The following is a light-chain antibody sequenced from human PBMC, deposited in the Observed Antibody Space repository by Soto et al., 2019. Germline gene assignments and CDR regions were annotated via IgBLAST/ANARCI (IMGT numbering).Light chain of an antibody. CDR3: QLYNSYSP. V-gene: IGKV1-39*01. J-gene: IGKJ1*01. CDR2: GTS. CDR1: QSILRS. Sequence: DIQMTQSPSSLSASVGDRVTITCRASQSILRSLNWYQQKPGKAPKLLIYGTSTLHSGVPSRFSGSGSGKDFTPTITTLQPEYFASYYCQLYNSYSPFGQGTKVEIK.